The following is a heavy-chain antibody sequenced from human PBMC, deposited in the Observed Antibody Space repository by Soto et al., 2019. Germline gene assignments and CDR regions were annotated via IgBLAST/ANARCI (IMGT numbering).Heavy chain of an antibody. Sequence: GGSLRLSCAASGLTFSSYAMSWVRQAPGKGLEWVSAISGSGGSTYYADSVKGRFTISRDNSKSTLYLQMNSLRAEDTAVYYCAKDQTSIAARADWFDPLCKGTLVTVSS. CDR1: GLTFSSYA. CDR3: AKDQTSIAARADWFDP. J-gene: IGHJ5*02. D-gene: IGHD6-6*01. V-gene: IGHV3-23*01. CDR2: ISGSGGST.